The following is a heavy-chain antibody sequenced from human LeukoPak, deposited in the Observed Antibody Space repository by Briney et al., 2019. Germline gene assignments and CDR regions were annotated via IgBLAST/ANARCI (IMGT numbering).Heavy chain of an antibody. D-gene: IGHD3-3*01. CDR1: GYTFTSYY. V-gene: IGHV1-46*01. J-gene: IGHJ5*02. Sequence: ASVKVSCKASGYTFTSYYMHWVRQAPGQGLEWMGIINPRGGSTSYAQKFQGRVTMTRDTSTSTVYMELSSLRSEDTAVYYCAREAGFWSGYYRRWFDPWGQGTLVTVSS. CDR2: INPRGGST. CDR3: AREAGFWSGYYRRWFDP.